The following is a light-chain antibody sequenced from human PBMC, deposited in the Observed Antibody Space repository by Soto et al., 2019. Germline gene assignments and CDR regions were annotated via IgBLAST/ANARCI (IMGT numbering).Light chain of an antibody. CDR3: CSYAGSYSWV. V-gene: IGLV2-11*01. J-gene: IGLJ2*01. Sequence: QYVLTQPRSVSGSPGQSVTISCTGTSSDVGGYDYVSWYQQHPGIAPQLMIYDVSKRPSGVPDRFSGSKSGNTASLTISGLQAEDEADYYCCSYAGSYSWVFGGGTQLTVL. CDR2: DVS. CDR1: SSDVGGYDY.